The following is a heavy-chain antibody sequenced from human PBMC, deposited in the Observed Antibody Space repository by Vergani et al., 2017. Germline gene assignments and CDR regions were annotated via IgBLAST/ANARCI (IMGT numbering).Heavy chain of an antibody. V-gene: IGHV3-48*02. Sequence: EVQLVESGGGLVQPGGSLRLSCAASGFTFSSYSMNWVRQAPGKGLEWVSYISSSSSTIYYADSVKGRFTISRDNAKNSLYLQMNSLRDEDTAVYYCARGYVYVWGSYYYYXMDVWGKGTTVTVSS. CDR2: ISSSSSTI. J-gene: IGHJ6*03. D-gene: IGHD3-16*01. CDR1: GFTFSSYS. CDR3: ARGYVYVWGSYYYYXMDV.